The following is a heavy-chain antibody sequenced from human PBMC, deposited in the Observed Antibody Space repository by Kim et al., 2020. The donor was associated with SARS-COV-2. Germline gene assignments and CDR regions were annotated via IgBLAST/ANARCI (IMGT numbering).Heavy chain of an antibody. Sequence: SETLSLTCAVYGGSFSGYYWSWIRQPPGKGLEWIGEINHSGSTNYNPSLKSRVTISVDTSKNQFSLKLSSVTAADTAVYYCARGPSIAALSYYYYGMDVWGQGTTVTVSS. CDR3: ARGPSIAALSYYYYGMDV. J-gene: IGHJ6*02. CDR1: GGSFSGYY. CDR2: INHSGST. D-gene: IGHD6-6*01. V-gene: IGHV4-34*01.